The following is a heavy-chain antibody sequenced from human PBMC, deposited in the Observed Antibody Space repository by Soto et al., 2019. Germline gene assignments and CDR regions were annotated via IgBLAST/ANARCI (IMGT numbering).Heavy chain of an antibody. J-gene: IGHJ6*02. V-gene: IGHV1-18*04. CDR3: ATDPYCGSAPGCSALDV. CDR2: ISAYNGNT. D-gene: IGHD2-21*01. Sequence: QVLLEQSGGEVKKPGASVKVSCKASGYPFTSSGFSWVRQAPGQGLEWMGWISAYNGNTNYAQKLKGRVTMTTDSSTSTAYMELGSLRSDDTAVYYCATDPYCGSAPGCSALDVWGQGTTVTVSS. CDR1: GYPFTSSG.